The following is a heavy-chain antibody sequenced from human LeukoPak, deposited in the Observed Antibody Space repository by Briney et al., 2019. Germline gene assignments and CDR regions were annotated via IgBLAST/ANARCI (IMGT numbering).Heavy chain of an antibody. CDR1: GDSVSSNSGA. Sequence: SQTLSLTCSIFGDSVSSNSGAWNWIRQSPSRGLEWLGRTYYRSQWYNDYAFSVKGRIAINADTSKNHFSLQLNSVTPEDTAVYYCAREEAGTYGFQYWGQGTLVTVSS. D-gene: IGHD3-10*01. CDR3: AREEAGTYGFQY. J-gene: IGHJ4*02. V-gene: IGHV6-1*01. CDR2: TYYRSQWYN.